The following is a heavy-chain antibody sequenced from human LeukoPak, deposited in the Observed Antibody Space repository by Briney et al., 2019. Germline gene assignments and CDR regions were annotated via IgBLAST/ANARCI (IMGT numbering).Heavy chain of an antibody. D-gene: IGHD2-2*01. Sequence: GGSLRLSCAASGFTFSSYGMHWVRQAPGKGLEWVAVIWNDGSNKYYADSVKGRFTISRDNSKNTLSLQMDSLRVEDTAVYYCAKKLGVSTAKAQANRRYYYYGMDVWGQGTTVTVSS. CDR2: IWNDGSNK. CDR1: GFTFSSYG. V-gene: IGHV3-33*03. CDR3: AKKLGVSTAKAQANRRYYYYGMDV. J-gene: IGHJ6*02.